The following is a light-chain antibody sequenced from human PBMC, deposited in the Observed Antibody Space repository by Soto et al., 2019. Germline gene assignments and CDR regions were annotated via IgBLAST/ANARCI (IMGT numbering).Light chain of an antibody. V-gene: IGKV1-39*01. Sequence: SGSLGDRVIITCRASRSVYNYLNWYQQKPGKAPTLLIYARSVLHPGVPSRFIGTGSGTDFTLTITRLQPDDVATYYCQQSRRPPCTFGQGTTVE. J-gene: IGKJ2*02. CDR1: RSVYNY. CDR3: QQSRRPPCT. CDR2: ARS.